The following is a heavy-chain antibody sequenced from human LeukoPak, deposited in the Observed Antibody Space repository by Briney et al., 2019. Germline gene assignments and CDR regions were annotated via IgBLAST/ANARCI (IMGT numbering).Heavy chain of an antibody. J-gene: IGHJ4*02. CDR1: GGSISSSGYY. D-gene: IGHD3-10*01. V-gene: IGHV4-39*02. Sequence: SETLSLPCTVYGGSISSSGYYWGWIRQPPGKGLQWVGSVYYTGSTFYNPSLKSRVTTSVDTSKNHFSLNLSSVTAAGTAVYYCARHRGRYYDSGSYYYFDYWGQGTLVTVSS. CDR3: ARHRGRYYDSGSYYYFDY. CDR2: VYYTGST.